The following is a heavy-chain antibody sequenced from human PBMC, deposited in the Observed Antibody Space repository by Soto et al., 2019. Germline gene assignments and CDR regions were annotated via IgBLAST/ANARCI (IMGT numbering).Heavy chain of an antibody. CDR2: TYHGGTT. D-gene: IGHD6-19*01. V-gene: IGHV4-38-2*02. J-gene: IGHJ4*01. CDR3: ARVHVMVVAGSTFDY. Sequence: LSLTCTVSGYSISSGSYLAWIRQPPGKGPEWIASTYHGGTTFYNPSLKSRITISVDTSNNQFSLKLTSVTAADTAVYYCARVHVMVVAGSTFDYWGHGTLVTVSS. CDR1: GYSISSGSY.